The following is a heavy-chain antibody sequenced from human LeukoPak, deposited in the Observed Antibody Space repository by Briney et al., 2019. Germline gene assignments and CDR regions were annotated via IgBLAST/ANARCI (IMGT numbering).Heavy chain of an antibody. J-gene: IGHJ4*02. V-gene: IGHV1-69*05. CDR1: GGTLSSYA. CDR2: IIPIFGTA. CDR3: AHTRDYDILTGYYSSYFDY. Sequence: SVKVSCKASGGTLSSYAISWVRQAPGQGLEWMGGIIPIFGTANYAQKFQGRVTITTDEITSTAYMELRSLRSEDTAVYYCAHTRDYDILTGYYSSYFDYWGQGTLVTVSS. D-gene: IGHD3-9*01.